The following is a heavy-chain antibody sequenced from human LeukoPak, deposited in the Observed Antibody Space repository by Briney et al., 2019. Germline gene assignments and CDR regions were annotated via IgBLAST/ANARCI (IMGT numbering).Heavy chain of an antibody. CDR1: GGSISSSNW. V-gene: IGHV4-4*02. CDR2: IYYSGST. Sequence: KASETLSLTCAVSGGSISSSNWWSWVRQPPGKGLEWIGSIYYSGSTYYNPSLKSRVTISVDTSKNQFSLKLSSVTAADTAVYYCAMWEGAEDRISGMDVWGQGTTVTVSS. D-gene: IGHD1-26*01. CDR3: AMWEGAEDRISGMDV. J-gene: IGHJ6*02.